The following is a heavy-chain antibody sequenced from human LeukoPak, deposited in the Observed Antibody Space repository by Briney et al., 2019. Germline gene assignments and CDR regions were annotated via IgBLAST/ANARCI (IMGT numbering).Heavy chain of an antibody. CDR3: AKSDWFDP. V-gene: IGHV3-74*03. CDR2: SKYDGSTA. J-gene: IGHJ5*02. Sequence: GESLRLSCETSGFTLKNYWMSWLRRAPGKGLEWASRSKYDGSTAMYAESVKGRFTISRDNARGTLYLQMNSLRVDDTAVYYCAKSDWFDPCGRGILVTVSS. CDR1: GFTLKNYW.